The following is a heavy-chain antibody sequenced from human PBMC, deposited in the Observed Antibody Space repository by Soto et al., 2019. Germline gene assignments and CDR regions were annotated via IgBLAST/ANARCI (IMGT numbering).Heavy chain of an antibody. CDR1: EGTFNSYA. V-gene: IGHV1-69*01. Sequence: QAQVVQSGAEVRKPGSSVKLSCKASEGTFNSYAIAWVRQAPGQGLEWMGGIIPYYNTLNYAQKFQDRVTITADDSTNPVYMEASRLRSGDTGRYFCARGASRWFPYFFGSWAQGTLVTVSS. J-gene: IGHJ4*02. CDR2: IIPYYNTL. D-gene: IGHD6-13*01. CDR3: ARGASRWFPYFFGS.